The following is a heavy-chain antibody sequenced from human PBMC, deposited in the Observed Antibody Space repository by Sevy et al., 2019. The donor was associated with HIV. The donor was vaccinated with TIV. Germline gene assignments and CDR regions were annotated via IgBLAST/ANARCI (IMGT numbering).Heavy chain of an antibody. CDR3: AKEGAYSYTIYFDY. Sequence: GGSLRLSCAASGFSFSGYAIHWVRQAPGKGLEWVAVISFDGSNKYYADSVKGGFTSPRDNSKNTLFLQMNSLRADDTPVYYCAKEGAYSYTIYFDYWGQGTVVTVSS. V-gene: IGHV3-30*18. CDR1: GFSFSGYA. CDR2: ISFDGSNK. D-gene: IGHD1-26*01. J-gene: IGHJ4*02.